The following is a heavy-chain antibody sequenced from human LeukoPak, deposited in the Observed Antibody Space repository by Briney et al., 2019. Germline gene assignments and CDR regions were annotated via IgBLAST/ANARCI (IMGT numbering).Heavy chain of an antibody. CDR2: IKSKSDGGTT. D-gene: IGHD1-26*01. CDR3: TTGFSLGANDY. V-gene: IGHV3-15*01. CDR1: GFTFSNAW. Sequence: GGSLRLSCAASGFTFSNAWMTWVRQAPGKGLEWVVRIKSKSDGGTTDYATPVKGRFTISRDDSKNTLYLQMNSLTTEDTAVYYCTTGFSLGANDYWGQGTLVTVSS. J-gene: IGHJ4*02.